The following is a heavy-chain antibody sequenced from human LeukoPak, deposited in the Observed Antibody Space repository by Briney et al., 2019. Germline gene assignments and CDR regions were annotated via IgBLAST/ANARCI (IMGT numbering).Heavy chain of an antibody. CDR1: GLTFSSSA. J-gene: IGHJ4*02. V-gene: IGHV3-23*01. CDR2: ITASGHFT. CDR3: AKDQGPGYAPLGSATQFY. D-gene: IGHD5-12*01. Sequence: GGSLRLSCAASGLTFSSSALSWVRQAPGKGLQWVSPITASGHFTRYADSVKGRFTVSRDNSKNTLYLQMNSLRAEDTATYYCAKDQGPGYAPLGSATQFYWGQGALVTVSX.